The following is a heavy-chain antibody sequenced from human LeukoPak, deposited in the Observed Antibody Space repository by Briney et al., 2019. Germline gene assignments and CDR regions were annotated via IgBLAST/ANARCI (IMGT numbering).Heavy chain of an antibody. J-gene: IGHJ3*02. Sequence: ASVKVSCKASGYTFTSYGISWVRQAPGQGLEWMGWISAYNGNTNYAQKLQGRVTMTTDTSTSTAYMELRSLRSDDTAVYYCARCKRWGSYKANDAFGIWGQGTMVTVSS. CDR1: GYTFTSYG. D-gene: IGHD1-26*01. CDR2: ISAYNGNT. CDR3: ARCKRWGSYKANDAFGI. V-gene: IGHV1-18*01.